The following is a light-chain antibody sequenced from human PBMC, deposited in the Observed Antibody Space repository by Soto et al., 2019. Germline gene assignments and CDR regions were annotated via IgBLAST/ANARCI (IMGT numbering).Light chain of an antibody. CDR3: SSYTSSSTLV. CDR2: EVS. V-gene: IGLV2-14*01. J-gene: IGLJ1*01. Sequence: QSALTQPASVSGSPGQSITISCTGTSSDVGGYNHVSRYQQHPGKAPKLMIYEVSNRPSGVSNRFSGSKSGNTASLTISGLQAEDEADYYCSSYTSSSTLVFGTGTKVTVL. CDR1: SSDVGGYNH.